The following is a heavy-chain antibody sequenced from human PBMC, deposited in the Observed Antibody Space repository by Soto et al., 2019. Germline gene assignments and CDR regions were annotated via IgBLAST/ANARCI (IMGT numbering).Heavy chain of an antibody. CDR3: ARDPSGYYYDSSGYHFDY. V-gene: IGHV3-21*01. Sequence: GGSLRLSCAASGFTFSSYSMNWVRQAPGKGLEWVSSISSSSSYIYYADSVKGRFTISRDNAKNSLYLQMNSLRAEDTAVYYCARDPSGYYYDSSGYHFDYWGQGTLVTVSS. J-gene: IGHJ4*02. CDR2: ISSSSSYI. CDR1: GFTFSSYS. D-gene: IGHD3-22*01.